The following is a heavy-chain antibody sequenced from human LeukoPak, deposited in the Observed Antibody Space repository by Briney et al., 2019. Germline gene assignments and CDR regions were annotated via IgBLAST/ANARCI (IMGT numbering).Heavy chain of an antibody. CDR2: IKQDGSEK. Sequence: GGSLRLSCAASGFTLSSYWMSWVRQAPGKGLEWVANIKQDGSEKYYVDSVKGRFTISRDNAKNSLYLQMNSLRAEDTAVYYCARDVSLPYDFWSGYKYYFDYWGQGTLVTVSS. D-gene: IGHD3-3*01. V-gene: IGHV3-7*01. CDR3: ARDVSLPYDFWSGYKYYFDY. CDR1: GFTLSSYW. J-gene: IGHJ4*02.